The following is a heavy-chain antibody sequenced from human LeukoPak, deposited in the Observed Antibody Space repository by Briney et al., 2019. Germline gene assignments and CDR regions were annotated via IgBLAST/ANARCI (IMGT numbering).Heavy chain of an antibody. V-gene: IGHV1-3*01. D-gene: IGHD1-1*01. CDR2: INVGNGDT. CDR3: ARDRGGTGDFGY. CDR1: GYTFTNYV. J-gene: IGHJ4*02. Sequence: ASVRVSCKASGYTFTNYVMHWVRRAPGQRPEWMGWINVGNGDTKYSQKFQGRVTIARDTSASTAYMELSSLRSEDTAVYYCARDRGGTGDFGYWGQGTLVTVSS.